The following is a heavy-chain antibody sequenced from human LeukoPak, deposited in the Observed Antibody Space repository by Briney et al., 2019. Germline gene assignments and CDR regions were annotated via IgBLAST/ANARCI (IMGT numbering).Heavy chain of an antibody. CDR1: GYTFSNND. V-gene: IGHV1-8*03. CDR2: MNPISGNT. D-gene: IGHD6-25*01. CDR3: VRGAKCSGAECDSTKEYVYYFDY. J-gene: IGHJ4*02. Sequence: ASVKVSCKASGYTFSNNDINWVRQATGQGLEWMGWMNPISGNTGFAQKFQGRVTITRITSISTAYMEMSSLRSDDTAVYYCVRGAKCSGAECDSTKEYVYYFDYWGQGTLVTVSS.